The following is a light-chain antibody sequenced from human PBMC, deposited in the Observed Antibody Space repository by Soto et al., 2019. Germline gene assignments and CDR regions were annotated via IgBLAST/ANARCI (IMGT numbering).Light chain of an antibody. V-gene: IGKV1-5*03. Sequence: DIPMTQSPSTLSAFVGDRVTITCRASQSISGWLAWYQQKPGKAPKLLIYQASTLQSGVSSRFSGSGSGTEFTLTISSLQPDDFATYYCQQYNTNWTFGQGTKVEI. CDR1: QSISGW. CDR3: QQYNTNWT. CDR2: QAS. J-gene: IGKJ1*01.